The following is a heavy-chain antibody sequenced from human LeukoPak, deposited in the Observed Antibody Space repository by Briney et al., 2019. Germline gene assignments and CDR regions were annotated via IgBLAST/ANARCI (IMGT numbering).Heavy chain of an antibody. J-gene: IGHJ4*02. CDR3: AKDGYCSGGSCYGFDRGYYFDY. D-gene: IGHD2-15*01. CDR2: ISGSGGST. Sequence: PGGSLRLSCAASGFTVSSNYVSWVRQAPGKGLEWVSAISGSGGSTYYADSVKGRFTISRDNSKNALYLQMNSLRAEDTAVYYCAKDGYCSGGSCYGFDRGYYFDYWGQGTLVTVSS. CDR1: GFTVSSNY. V-gene: IGHV3-23*01.